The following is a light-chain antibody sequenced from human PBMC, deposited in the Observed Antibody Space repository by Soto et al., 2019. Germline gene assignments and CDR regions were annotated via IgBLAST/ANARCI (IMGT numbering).Light chain of an antibody. CDR3: QQYYTSQYS. CDR1: QTVLFTSNNKNY. J-gene: IGKJ2*01. CDR2: WAS. V-gene: IGKV4-1*01. Sequence: DIVMTQSPDSLAVYLGERATINCKSRQTVLFTSNNKNYLAWYQHKPGQPPKLLIYWASTRESGVPDRFSGSGSGTDFTLTITSLQAEDVAVYYCQQYYTSQYSFGQGTKLEIK.